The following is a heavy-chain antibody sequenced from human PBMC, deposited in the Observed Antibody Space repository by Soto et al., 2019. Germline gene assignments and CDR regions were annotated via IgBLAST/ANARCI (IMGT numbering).Heavy chain of an antibody. J-gene: IGHJ4*02. V-gene: IGHV3-30*18. CDR1: GFTFSSYG. CDR2: ISYDGSNK. Sequence: QVQLVESGGGVVQPGRSLRLSCAASGFTFSSYGMHWVRQAPGKGLEWVAVISYDGSNKYYADSAKGRFTISRDNSKNTLYLQMNSLRAEDTAVYYCAKARGYDSSGYSLDYWGQGTLVTVSS. D-gene: IGHD3-22*01. CDR3: AKARGYDSSGYSLDY.